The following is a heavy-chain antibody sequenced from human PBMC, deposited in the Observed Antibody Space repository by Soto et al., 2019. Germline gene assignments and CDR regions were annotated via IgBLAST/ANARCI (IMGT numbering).Heavy chain of an antibody. D-gene: IGHD3-3*01. V-gene: IGHV4-61*01. CDR1: GGSVSSGSYY. CDR3: ARESYYDFWSGYYQDRYYFDD. CDR2: IYYSGST. Sequence: SETLSLTCTVSGGSVSSGSYYWSWIRQPPGKGLEWIGYIYYSGSTNYNPSLKSRVTISVDTSKNQFSLKLSSVTAADTAVYYCARESYYDFWSGYYQDRYYFDDWGQGTLVTVSS. J-gene: IGHJ4*02.